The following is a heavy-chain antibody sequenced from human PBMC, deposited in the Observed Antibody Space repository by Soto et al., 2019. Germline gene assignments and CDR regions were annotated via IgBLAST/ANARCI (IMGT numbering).Heavy chain of an antibody. CDR1: WFTFSSNY. CDR2: IYSGGST. D-gene: IGHD6-19*01. CDR3: AGIAVAGTDYGMDV. J-gene: IGHJ6*02. Sequence: VGSLRLSCAASWFTFSSNYMSWVRQAPGKGLEWVSVIYSGGSTYYAESVKGRFTISRDNSKNTLYLQMNSLRAEDTAVYYCAGIAVAGTDYGMDVWGQGTTVTVSS. V-gene: IGHV3-53*01.